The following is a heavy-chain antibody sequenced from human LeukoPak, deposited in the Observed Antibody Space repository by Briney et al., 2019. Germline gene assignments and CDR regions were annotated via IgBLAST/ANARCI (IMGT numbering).Heavy chain of an antibody. D-gene: IGHD2-8*01. CDR2: FDPEDGET. Sequence: ASVKVSCKVSGYTLTELSMHWVRQAPGKGLEWMGGFDPEDGETIYAQKFQGRVTITTDDSTSTAYMELSSLRSEDTAVYYCARDLMGVWNAFDIWGQGTMVTVSS. V-gene: IGHV1-24*01. CDR1: GYTLTELS. J-gene: IGHJ3*02. CDR3: ARDLMGVWNAFDI.